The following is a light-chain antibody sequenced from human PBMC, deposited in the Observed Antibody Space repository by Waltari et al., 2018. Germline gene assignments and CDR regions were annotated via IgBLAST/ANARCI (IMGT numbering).Light chain of an antibody. Sequence: EIVLTQSPATLSLSPGQRATLSCRASQNVGIFLAWYQQKPGQAPRLLIYETSKRATGIPARFSGSGSGTDFALTISSLEPEDFAVYYCQQRSNWPPLTFVGGTRVEIK. V-gene: IGKV3-11*01. CDR1: QNVGIF. CDR3: QQRSNWPPLT. CDR2: ETS. J-gene: IGKJ4*01.